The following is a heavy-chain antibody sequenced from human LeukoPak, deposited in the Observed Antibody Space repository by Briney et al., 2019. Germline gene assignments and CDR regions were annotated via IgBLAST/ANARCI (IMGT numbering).Heavy chain of an antibody. Sequence: ASVKVSCKASGYTFTGYYIHWVRQTPGQGLEWMGWINPYSGGTNYAQKFQDRVTMIRDTSISTAYMELSRLRSDDSAMYYCARDRSGGSASVYYWGQGTLVTVSS. V-gene: IGHV1-2*02. CDR1: GYTFTGYY. CDR2: INPYSGGT. D-gene: IGHD6-13*01. CDR3: ARDRSGGSASVYY. J-gene: IGHJ4*02.